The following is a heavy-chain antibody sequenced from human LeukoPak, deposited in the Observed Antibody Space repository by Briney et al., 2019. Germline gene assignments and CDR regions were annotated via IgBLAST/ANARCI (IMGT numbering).Heavy chain of an antibody. J-gene: IGHJ4*02. CDR3: AKDQLTYYFDSSGYSPLAY. D-gene: IGHD3-22*01. Sequence: PGGSLRLSCAASGFTVSRNYMSWVRQAPGKGLEWVSVIYSGGRAYYADSVKGRFTISRDNSKNTLYLQMNSLRAEDTAVYYCAKDQLTYYFDSSGYSPLAYWGQGTLVTVSS. CDR2: IYSGGRA. CDR1: GFTVSRNY. V-gene: IGHV3-66*02.